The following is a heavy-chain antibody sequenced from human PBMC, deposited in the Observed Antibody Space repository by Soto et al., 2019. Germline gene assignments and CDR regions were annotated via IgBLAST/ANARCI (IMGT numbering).Heavy chain of an antibody. V-gene: IGHV1-18*01. CDR2: ISAYNGNT. Sequence: QVQLVQSGAEVKKPGASVKVSCKTSGYTFTNFGISWVRQAPGQGLEWMGWISAYNGNTNYAQKLQGRVTMTTDTSPSPALMELRSLGSEGTAVYYCARYRATINSFLFGPWGQGTLGTVSS. D-gene: IGHD5-12*01. CDR3: ARYRATINSFLFGP. J-gene: IGHJ5*02. CDR1: GYTFTNFG.